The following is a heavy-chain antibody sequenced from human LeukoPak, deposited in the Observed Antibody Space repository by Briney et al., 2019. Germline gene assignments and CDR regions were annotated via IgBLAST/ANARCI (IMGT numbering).Heavy chain of an antibody. Sequence: GGSLRLSCAASGLTVSNDYMKWVRQARGKGLEWVSDISGSGSKTYYADALKGRFTMSRDNSENTVYLQIDGLSVENTAMYYCAKGRAFNPFSSASYWGQGTQVTVSS. CDR2: ISGSGSKT. CDR3: AKGRAFNPFSSASY. J-gene: IGHJ4*02. D-gene: IGHD6-19*01. CDR1: GLTVSNDY. V-gene: IGHV3-23*01.